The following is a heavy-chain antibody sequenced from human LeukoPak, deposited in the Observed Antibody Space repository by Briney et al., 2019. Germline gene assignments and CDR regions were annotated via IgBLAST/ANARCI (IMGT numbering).Heavy chain of an antibody. Sequence: GASVKVSCKASGYTFTSYDINWVRQATGQGLEWMGWMNPNSGNTGYAQKFQGRVTMTRNTSISTAYMELSSLRSEDTAVYYCARENGDYGLIGVFYYYYYMDVWGKGTTVTISS. D-gene: IGHD4-17*01. CDR3: ARENGDYGLIGVFYYYYYMDV. J-gene: IGHJ6*03. V-gene: IGHV1-8*01. CDR2: MNPNSGNT. CDR1: GYTFTSYD.